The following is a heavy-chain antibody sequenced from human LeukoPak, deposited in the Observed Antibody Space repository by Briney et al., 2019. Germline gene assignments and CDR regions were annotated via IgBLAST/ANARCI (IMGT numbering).Heavy chain of an antibody. CDR3: ARDNCSSTSCYFPGALGD. V-gene: IGHV1-2*02. CDR2: INPNSGGT. Sequence: ASVKVSCKASGYTFTGYYMHWVRQAPGQGLEWMGWINPNSGGTNYAQKFQGRVTMTRDTSIRTAYMELSRLRSDDTAVYYCARDNCSSTSCYFPGALGDWGQGTLVTVSS. CDR1: GYTFTGYY. D-gene: IGHD2-2*01. J-gene: IGHJ4*02.